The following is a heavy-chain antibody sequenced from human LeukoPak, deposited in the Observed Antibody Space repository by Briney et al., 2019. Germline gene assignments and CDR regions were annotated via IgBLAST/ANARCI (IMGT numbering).Heavy chain of an antibody. V-gene: IGHV3-7*01. Sequence: GGSLRLSCAASGFTFSSYWMSWVRQAPGKGLEWVANIKQDGSEKYYVDSVKGRFTISRDNAKNSLYLQMNSLRAEDTAVYYCARDEFRQLVQPYRWRDYFDYWGQGTLVTASS. CDR1: GFTFSSYW. D-gene: IGHD6-13*01. CDR2: IKQDGSEK. CDR3: ARDEFRQLVQPYRWRDYFDY. J-gene: IGHJ4*02.